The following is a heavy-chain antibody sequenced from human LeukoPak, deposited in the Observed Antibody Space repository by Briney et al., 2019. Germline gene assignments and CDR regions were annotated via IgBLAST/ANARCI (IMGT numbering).Heavy chain of an antibody. J-gene: IGHJ4*02. V-gene: IGHV3-23*01. CDR1: GFTFSNCA. CDR2: ISASGGST. CDR3: ARGIGGPAGKGYYFDH. D-gene: IGHD2-2*01. Sequence: GGSLRLSCAASGFTFSNCAMNWVRQAPGKGLEWVSDISASGGSTNYADAVKGRFTISRDNSKNTLYLQMNSLRAEDTAVYYCARGIGGPAGKGYYFDHWGQGTLVTVSS.